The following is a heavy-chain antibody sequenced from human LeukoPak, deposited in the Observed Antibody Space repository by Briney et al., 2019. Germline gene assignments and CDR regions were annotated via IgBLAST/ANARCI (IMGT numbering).Heavy chain of an antibody. J-gene: IGHJ5*02. CDR2: FSTSGSYI. CDR3: ARGNYDFAYDP. CDR1: GFIVSDFD. V-gene: IGHV3-21*01. D-gene: IGHD3-3*01. Sequence: GGSLRLSCAASGFIVSDFDVNWVRQAPGKGLEWVSYFSTSGSYIHYADSVKGRFTISRDAAKNSLYLQLDSLTVEDTAVYFCARGNYDFAYDPWGQGTLVTVSS.